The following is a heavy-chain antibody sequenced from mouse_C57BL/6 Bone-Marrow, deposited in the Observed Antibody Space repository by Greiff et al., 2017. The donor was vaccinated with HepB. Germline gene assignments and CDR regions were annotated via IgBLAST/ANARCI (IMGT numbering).Heavy chain of an antibody. CDR2: ISGGGGNT. J-gene: IGHJ3*01. V-gene: IGHV5-9*01. CDR3: ARNYYGSSWAY. D-gene: IGHD1-1*01. CDR1: GFTFSSYT. Sequence: DVMLVESGGGLVKPGGSLKLSCAASGFTFSSYTISWVRQTPEKRLEWVATISGGGGNTYYPDSVKGRFTISRDNAKNTLYLQMSSLRSEDTALYYCARNYYGSSWAYWGQGTLVTVSA.